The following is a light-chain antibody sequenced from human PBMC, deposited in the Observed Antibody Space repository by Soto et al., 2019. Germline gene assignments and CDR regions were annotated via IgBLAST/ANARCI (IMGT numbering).Light chain of an antibody. J-gene: IGLJ1*01. CDR3: SLYTSDNTYV. CDR1: RPYVGKYNL. Sequence: PPGWVAGSCSKTITISCTETRPYVGKYNLVSWYQQHPGKAPKVMILQGYKRPSGVSNRFSGSKFGNTASLTISGLQTADEANYFCSLYTSDNTYVLGPGTKVTVI. V-gene: IGLV2-14*02. CDR2: QGY.